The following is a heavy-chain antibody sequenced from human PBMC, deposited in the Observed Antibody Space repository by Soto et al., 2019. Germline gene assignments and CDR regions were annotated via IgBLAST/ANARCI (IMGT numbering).Heavy chain of an antibody. J-gene: IGHJ5*02. D-gene: IGHD1-1*01. CDR1: GGSVSSGSYY. CDR2: IYYSGST. V-gene: IGHV4-61*01. Sequence: SETLSLTCTVSGGSVSSGSYYWSWIRQPPGKGLEWIGYIYYSGSTNYNPSLKSRVTISVDTSKNQFSLKLSSVTAADTAVYYCARAGWNEDLDPWGQGTLVTVSS. CDR3: ARAGWNEDLDP.